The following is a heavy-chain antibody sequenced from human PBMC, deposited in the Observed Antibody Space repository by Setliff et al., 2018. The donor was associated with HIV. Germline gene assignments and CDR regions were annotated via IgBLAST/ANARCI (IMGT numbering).Heavy chain of an antibody. CDR1: GDSVSSNSAT. CDR2: TYYRSKFYN. CDR3: VRENDLLDGFDF. Sequence: PSQTLSLTCAISGDSVSSNSATWNWIRLSPSRGLEWLGRTYYRSKFYNDYAVSVKSRIIINPDTSKNQFSLQLNSVAPEDTGLYYCVRENDLLDGFDFWGQGTMVTVSS. D-gene: IGHD1-1*01. J-gene: IGHJ3*01. V-gene: IGHV6-1*01.